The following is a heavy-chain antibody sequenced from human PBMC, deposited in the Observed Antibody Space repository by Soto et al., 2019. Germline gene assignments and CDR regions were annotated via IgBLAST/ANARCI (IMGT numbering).Heavy chain of an antibody. Sequence: QVVQSGAEVRRPGSSVKVSCKASGGTFGNFVINWVRQAPGQWLEWMGGITPVFGTPHYAQRFQGRVTITADESTETVYMEMRGLRVGDTAVYYCAREPTVDTSGYFYYFDFWGQGTLVSVSA. CDR2: ITPVFGTP. V-gene: IGHV1-69*01. D-gene: IGHD3-22*01. J-gene: IGHJ4*02. CDR3: AREPTVDTSGYFYYFDF. CDR1: GGTFGNFV.